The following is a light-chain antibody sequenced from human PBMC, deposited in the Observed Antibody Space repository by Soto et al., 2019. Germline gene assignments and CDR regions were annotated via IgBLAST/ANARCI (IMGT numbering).Light chain of an antibody. J-gene: IGKJ1*01. V-gene: IGKV3-20*01. Sequence: EIVLMLFTGIPSLSTVERATLSCRAIQSVSSSYLAWYQQKPCQAPRLLIYGSSNRATGIPDRISGSGSGTDFTLTISRLEPEDFAVYYCQQYGSSPWTFGQRTKVDIK. CDR2: GSS. CDR3: QQYGSSPWT. CDR1: QSVSSSY.